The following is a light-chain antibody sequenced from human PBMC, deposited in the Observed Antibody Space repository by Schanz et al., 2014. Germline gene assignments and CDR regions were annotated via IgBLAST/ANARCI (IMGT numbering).Light chain of an antibody. CDR1: SSDVGGYNY. CDR2: DVS. V-gene: IGLV2-14*01. CDR3: QSYDSSLSGWV. Sequence: QSALTQPASVSGSPGQSITISCTGTSSDVGGYNYVSWYQQHPGKAPKLMIYDVSNRPSGVSNRFSGSKSGNTASLAITGLQADDEAVYYCQSYDSSLSGWVFGGGTKLTVL. J-gene: IGLJ3*02.